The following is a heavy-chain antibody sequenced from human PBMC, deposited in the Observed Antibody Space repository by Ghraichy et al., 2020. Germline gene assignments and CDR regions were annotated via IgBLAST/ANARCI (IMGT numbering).Heavy chain of an antibody. CDR3: ARGLRGSYYYYGMDV. CDR2: INHSGST. Sequence: SETLSLTCAVYGGSFSGYYWSWIRQPPGKGLEWIGEINHSGSTNYNPSLKSRVTILVDTSKNQFSLKLSSVTAADTAVYYCARGLRGSYYYYGMDVWGQGTTVSVSS. J-gene: IGHJ6*02. D-gene: IGHD3-16*01. CDR1: GGSFSGYY. V-gene: IGHV4-34*01.